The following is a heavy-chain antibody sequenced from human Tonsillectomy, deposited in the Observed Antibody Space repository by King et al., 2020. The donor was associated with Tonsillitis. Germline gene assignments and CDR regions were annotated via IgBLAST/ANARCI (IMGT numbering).Heavy chain of an antibody. V-gene: IGHV3-23*04. Sequence: VQLVESGGGLVQPGGSLRLSCASSGFTFSSFAMTWVRQAPGKGLEWVSSFSDSAGGTYYADSVNGRFTISRYNSKNTLYLQVNGLRAEDTAVYYCAKLLRSGYHLYYMDVWGKGTTVTVSS. J-gene: IGHJ6*03. CDR3: AKLLRSGYHLYYMDV. CDR1: GFTFSSFA. D-gene: IGHD3-3*01. CDR2: FSDSAGGT.